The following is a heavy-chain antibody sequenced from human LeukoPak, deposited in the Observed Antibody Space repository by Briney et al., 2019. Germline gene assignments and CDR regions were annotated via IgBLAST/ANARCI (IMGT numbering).Heavy chain of an antibody. D-gene: IGHD2-2*01. J-gene: IGHJ6*02. CDR3: AKDRRDQLLWPYYYYYYGMDV. CDR1: GFTFSSYA. Sequence: GGSLRLSCAASGFTFSSYAMSWVRQAPGKGLEWVSAVSGSGGSTYYADSVKGRFTISRDNSKNTLYLQMNSLRAEDTAVYYCAKDRRDQLLWPYYYYYYGMDVWGQGTTVTVSS. V-gene: IGHV3-23*01. CDR2: VSGSGGST.